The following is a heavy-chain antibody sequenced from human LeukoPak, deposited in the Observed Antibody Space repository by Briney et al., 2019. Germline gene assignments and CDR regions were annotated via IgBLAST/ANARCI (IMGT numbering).Heavy chain of an antibody. Sequence: PGGSLRLSCAASGFNFSDYYMSWVRQAPGRGLERISFFSSGDTNIKYADSVKGRFTISRDNAKNSLYLQMNSLRAEDTAVYFCAREIHSTGYYYAGGYMDVWGEGTTVTVSS. CDR2: FSSGDTNI. J-gene: IGHJ6*03. D-gene: IGHD3-22*01. V-gene: IGHV3-11*04. CDR1: GFNFSDYY. CDR3: AREIHSTGYYYAGGYMDV.